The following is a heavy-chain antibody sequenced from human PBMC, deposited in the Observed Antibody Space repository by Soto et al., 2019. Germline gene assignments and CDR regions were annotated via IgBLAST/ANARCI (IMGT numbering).Heavy chain of an antibody. Sequence: GGSQRISCASSGCTYSGCSMTWDRQAPGKGLEWVSAITGSGDRTYYADSVKGRFTISRDNSNNMVYLQMNSLRAEDSAVYYCAVAIFTAYDYWGQGTLVTVSS. CDR1: GCTYSGCS. D-gene: IGHD3-9*01. CDR2: ITGSGDRT. V-gene: IGHV3-23*01. CDR3: AVAIFTAYDY. J-gene: IGHJ4*02.